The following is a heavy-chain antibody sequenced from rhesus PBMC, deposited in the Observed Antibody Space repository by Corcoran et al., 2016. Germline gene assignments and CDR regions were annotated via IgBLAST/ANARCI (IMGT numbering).Heavy chain of an antibody. Sequence: QVQLQESGPGLVKPSETLSLTCAVSGGSVSSSNWWSWIRQPPGKGLEWIGYISVSSGSTYYNPSLKSRVNLSTDTSKNQFSLKLSSVTAADTAVYYCARDTVTKGFDYWGQGVLVTVSS. CDR1: GGSVSSSNW. CDR3: ARDTVTKGFDY. CDR2: ISVSSGST. J-gene: IGHJ4*01. V-gene: IGHV4-65*01. D-gene: IGHD4-23*01.